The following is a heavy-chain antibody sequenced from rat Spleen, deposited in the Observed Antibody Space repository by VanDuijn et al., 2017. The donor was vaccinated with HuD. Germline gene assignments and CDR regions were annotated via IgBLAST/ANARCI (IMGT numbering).Heavy chain of an antibody. J-gene: IGHJ3*01. CDR3: ARGGITTRWFAY. D-gene: IGHD1-4*01. Sequence: EVQLVESDGGLVQPGRSLKLSCAASGFTFSDFYMAWVRQAPTKGLEWVATISYDGSKTYYRDSVKGRFTISRDNARSTLNLHMDSLRSEDTATYYCARGGITTRWFAYWGQGTLVTVSS. CDR2: ISYDGSKT. CDR1: GFTFSDFY. V-gene: IGHV5-29*01.